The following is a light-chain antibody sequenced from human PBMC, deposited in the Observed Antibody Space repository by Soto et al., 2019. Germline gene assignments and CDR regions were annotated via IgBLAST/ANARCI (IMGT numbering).Light chain of an antibody. CDR2: SSN. Sequence: QSVLTQPPSASGTPGQRVTISCSGSSSNIGSNTVNWYQQLPGTAPKLLIYSSNQRPSGVPDRFSGSKSGTSDSLAISGLQSEDEADYYCAAWDDSLNGYVFGTGTKLTVL. CDR1: SSNIGSNT. V-gene: IGLV1-44*01. J-gene: IGLJ1*01. CDR3: AAWDDSLNGYV.